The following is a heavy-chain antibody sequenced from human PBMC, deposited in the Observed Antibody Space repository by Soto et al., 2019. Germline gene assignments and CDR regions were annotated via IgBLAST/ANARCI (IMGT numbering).Heavy chain of an antibody. Sequence: GGSLRLSCVASGFPFISYAIIFFRQTPWKGLEWVSGISGSGGRTYYADSVKGRFTISRDNSNNTLSLQMHILRVEDTAVYFCAKGGYYSLFDIWGQGTMVTVS. J-gene: IGHJ3*02. V-gene: IGHV3-23*01. D-gene: IGHD3-16*01. CDR1: GFPFISYA. CDR3: AKGGYYSLFDI. CDR2: ISGSGGRT.